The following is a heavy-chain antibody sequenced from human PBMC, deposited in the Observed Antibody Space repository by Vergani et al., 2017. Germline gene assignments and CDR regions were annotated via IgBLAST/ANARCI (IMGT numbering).Heavy chain of an antibody. D-gene: IGHD3-22*01. CDR3: ARDKPDRYYDSSGYYDE. V-gene: IGHV4-59*01. CDR2: IYYSGST. Sequence: QVQLQESGPGLVKPSETLSLTCTVSGGSISSYYWSWIRQPPGKGLEWIGYIYYSGSTNYNPSLKSRVTISVDTSKNQFSLKLSSVTAADTAVYYCARDKPDRYYDSSGYYDEWGQGTLVTVSS. J-gene: IGHJ4*02. CDR1: GGSISSYY.